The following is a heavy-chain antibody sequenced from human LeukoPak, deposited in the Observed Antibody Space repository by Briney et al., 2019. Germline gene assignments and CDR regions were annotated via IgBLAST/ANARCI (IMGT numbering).Heavy chain of an antibody. D-gene: IGHD1-26*01. J-gene: IGHJ4*02. Sequence: GGSLRLSCEVSGFTFSSYWMTWARHIPGKGLEWVANINRDGSEQHYVESVKGRFTISRDNGRNSLYLQMDSLRVDDTAVYCCAKVGAWELQRVFENWGQGTLVTVSS. CDR3: AKVGAWELQRVFEN. V-gene: IGHV3-7*01. CDR2: INRDGSEQ. CDR1: GFTFSSYW.